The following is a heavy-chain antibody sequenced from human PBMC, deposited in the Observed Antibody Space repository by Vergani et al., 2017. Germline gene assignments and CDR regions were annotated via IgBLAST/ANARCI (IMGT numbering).Heavy chain of an antibody. CDR1: GFTFSSYW. J-gene: IGHJ6*02. CDR3: ARETDTGSSVSYNYYAMDV. V-gene: IGHV3-74*01. D-gene: IGHD3-9*01. Sequence: EVQLVESGGGLVQPGGSLRLSCAASGFTFSSYWMHWVRQAPGKGLVWVSRINSDGSSTSYADSVKGRFTISRDNAKNTLYLQMNSLRAEDTAVYYCARETDTGSSVSYNYYAMDVWGQGTTVSVSS. CDR2: INSDGSST.